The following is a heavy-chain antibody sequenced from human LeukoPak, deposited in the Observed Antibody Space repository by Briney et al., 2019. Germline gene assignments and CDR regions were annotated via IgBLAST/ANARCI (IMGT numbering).Heavy chain of an antibody. CDR3: ARDVVDSSGWYYRWFDP. CDR2: IYMGGST. Sequence: PGGSLRLSCVASGFTVSSNYMSWVRQAPGKGLEWVSVIYMGGSTHYADSVKGRYTISRDNSKNTLFLQMNSLRVEGTAVYYCARDVVDSSGWYYRWFDPWAREPWSPSPQ. CDR1: GFTVSSNY. D-gene: IGHD6-19*01. J-gene: IGHJ5*02. V-gene: IGHV3-53*01.